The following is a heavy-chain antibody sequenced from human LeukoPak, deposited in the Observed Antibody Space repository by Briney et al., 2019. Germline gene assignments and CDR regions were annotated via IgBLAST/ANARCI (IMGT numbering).Heavy chain of an antibody. CDR2: ISYDGSNK. V-gene: IGHV3-30*03. D-gene: IGHD3-10*01. CDR3: ARDETYYYGSGSYYNGY. J-gene: IGHJ4*02. Sequence: GGSLRLSCAASGFTFSSYGMHWVRQAPGKGLEWVAVISYDGSNKYYADSVKGRFTISRDNSKNTLYLQMNSLRAEDTAVYYCARDETYYYGSGSYYNGYWGQGTLVTVSS. CDR1: GFTFSSYG.